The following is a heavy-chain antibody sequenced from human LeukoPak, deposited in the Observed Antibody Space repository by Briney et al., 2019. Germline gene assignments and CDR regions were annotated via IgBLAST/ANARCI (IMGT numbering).Heavy chain of an antibody. CDR2: IYTSGST. CDR1: GGSISSGSYY. CDR3: ARGRGYCSSTSCYAGPEKLKRINWYFDL. D-gene: IGHD2-2*01. V-gene: IGHV4-61*02. Sequence: SQTLSLTCTVSGGSISSGSYYWSWIRQPAGKGLEWIGRIYTSGSTNYNPSLKSRVTISVDTSKNQFSLKLSSVTAADTAVYYCARGRGYCSSTSCYAGPEKLKRINWYFDLWGRGTLVTVSS. J-gene: IGHJ2*01.